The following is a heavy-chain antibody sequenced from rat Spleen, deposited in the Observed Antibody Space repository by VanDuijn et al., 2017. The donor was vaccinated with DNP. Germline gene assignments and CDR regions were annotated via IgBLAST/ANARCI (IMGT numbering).Heavy chain of an antibody. CDR1: KFTFSDYY. D-gene: IGHD4-3*01. CDR2: IRYDGGST. J-gene: IGHJ2*01. CDR3: KRWNSCHFDY. Sequence: EVQLVESGGGLVQPGRSLKLSCAASKFTFSDYYMAWVRQDPTKGLEWVASIRYDGGSTYYRDSVKGRFTISRVHAKRSLYLQMDSLRSEDTTTYYCKRWNSCHFDYWGKGVMVTVSS. V-gene: IGHV5-20*01.